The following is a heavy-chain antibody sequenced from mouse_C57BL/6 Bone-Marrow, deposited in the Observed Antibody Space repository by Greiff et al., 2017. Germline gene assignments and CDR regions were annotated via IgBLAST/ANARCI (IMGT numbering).Heavy chain of an antibody. Sequence: QVQLQQPGAELVMPGASVKLSCKASGYTFTSYWMHWVKQRPGQGLEWIGEIDPSDSYTNYNQKFKGKSTLTVDKSSSTAYMQLSSLTSEDSAVYYCARGGIVTTRYYFDYWGQGTTLTVSS. CDR1: GYTFTSYW. J-gene: IGHJ2*01. CDR2: IDPSDSYT. CDR3: ARGGIVTTRYYFDY. V-gene: IGHV1-69*01. D-gene: IGHD2-5*01.